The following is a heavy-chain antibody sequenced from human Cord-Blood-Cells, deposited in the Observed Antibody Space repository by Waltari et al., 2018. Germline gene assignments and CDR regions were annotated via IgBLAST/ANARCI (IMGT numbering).Heavy chain of an antibody. D-gene: IGHD3-22*01. J-gene: IGHJ3*02. Sequence: EVQLVESGGGLVQPGGSLRLSCAASGFTFSSYSMNWVRQAPGKGLEWVSYISSSSRTIYDANSVKGRFTIARDNAKNSLYLQMNSLRAEDTAVYYCARNDYYDSSGYYLDAFDIWGQGTMVTVSS. CDR3: ARNDYYDSSGYYLDAFDI. CDR2: ISSSSRTI. CDR1: GFTFSSYS. V-gene: IGHV3-48*01.